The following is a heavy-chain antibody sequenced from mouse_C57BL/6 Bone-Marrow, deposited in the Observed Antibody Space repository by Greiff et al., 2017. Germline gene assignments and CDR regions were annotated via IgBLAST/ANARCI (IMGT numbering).Heavy chain of an antibody. CDR3: ARWFGNYYAMDY. Sequence: QVQLQQPGAELVKPGASVKMSCKASGYTFTSYWITWVKQRPGQGLEWIGDIYPGSGSTNYNEKFKSKAKLTVDTSSSTAYMQLSSLTSEDSAVYYCARWFGNYYAMDYWGQGTSVTVSS. J-gene: IGHJ4*01. CDR1: GYTFTSYW. CDR2: IYPGSGST. D-gene: IGHD1-1*02. V-gene: IGHV1-55*01.